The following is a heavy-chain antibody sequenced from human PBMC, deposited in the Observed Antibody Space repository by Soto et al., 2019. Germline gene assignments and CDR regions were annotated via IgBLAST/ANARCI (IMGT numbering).Heavy chain of an antibody. CDR3: ARTLYCSSTSCRDYYGMDV. CDR1: GYSFTSYW. D-gene: IGHD2-2*01. CDR2: IYPGDSDT. V-gene: IGHV5-51*01. Sequence: PGESLKISCKGSGYSFTSYWIGWVRQMPGKGLEWMGIIYPGDSDTRYSPSFQGQVTSSADKSISTAYLQWSSLKASDTAMYYCARTLYCSSTSCRDYYGMDVWGQGTTVTVSS. J-gene: IGHJ6*02.